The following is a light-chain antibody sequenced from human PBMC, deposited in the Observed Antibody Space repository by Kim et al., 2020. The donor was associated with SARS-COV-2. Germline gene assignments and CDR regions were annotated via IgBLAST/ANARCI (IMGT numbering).Light chain of an antibody. Sequence: GSPGQTASITCSGDKLGDKYACWYQQKPGQSPVLVIYQDSKRPSGIPERFSGSNSGNTATLTISGTQAMDEADYYCQAWDSSHYVFGTGTKVTVL. CDR1: KLGDKY. V-gene: IGLV3-1*01. J-gene: IGLJ1*01. CDR2: QDS. CDR3: QAWDSSHYV.